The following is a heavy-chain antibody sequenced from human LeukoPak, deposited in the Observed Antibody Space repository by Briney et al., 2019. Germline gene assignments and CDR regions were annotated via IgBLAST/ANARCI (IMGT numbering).Heavy chain of an antibody. J-gene: IGHJ4*02. CDR1: GGSISSSTYY. V-gene: IGHV3-53*01. D-gene: IGHD3-16*01. CDR2: IYSGGCT. CDR3: AREEGGMGFDY. Sequence: ETLSLTCTVSGGSISSSTYYWGWIRQAPGKGLEWVSVIYSGGCTYYADSVKGRFTISRDNSKNTLYLQMNSLRAEDTAVYYCAREEGGMGFDYWGQGTLVTVSS.